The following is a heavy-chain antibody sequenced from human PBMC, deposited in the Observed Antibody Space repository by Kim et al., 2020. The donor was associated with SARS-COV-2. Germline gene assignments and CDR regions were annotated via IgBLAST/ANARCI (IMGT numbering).Heavy chain of an antibody. Sequence: SETLSLTCTVSGGSISSSSYYWGWIRQPPGKGLEWIGSIYYSGSTYYNPSLKSRVTISVDTSKNQFSLKLSSVTAADTAVYYCARAYGSGSYYFDYWGQGTLVTVSS. D-gene: IGHD3-10*01. CDR1: GGSISSSSYY. CDR2: IYYSGST. V-gene: IGHV4-39*01. J-gene: IGHJ4*02. CDR3: ARAYGSGSYYFDY.